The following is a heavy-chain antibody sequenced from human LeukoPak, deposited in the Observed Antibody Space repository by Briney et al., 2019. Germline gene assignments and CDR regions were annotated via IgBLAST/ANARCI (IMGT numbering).Heavy chain of an antibody. CDR3: ARLGGELLRPADY. D-gene: IGHD1-26*01. J-gene: IGHJ4*02. V-gene: IGHV1-8*01. CDR1: GYSFISYD. Sequence: GASVKVSCKASGYSFISYDINWVRQATGQGLEWVGWLNVNTGNTAYAEKFQGRITITRDTSMRTVHMELSSLRSDDAAVFYCARLGGELLRPADYWGQGTLVTVSS. CDR2: LNVNTGNT.